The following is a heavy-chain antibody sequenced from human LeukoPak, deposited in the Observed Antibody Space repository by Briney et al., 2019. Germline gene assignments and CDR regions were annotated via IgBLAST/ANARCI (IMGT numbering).Heavy chain of an antibody. CDR3: AKGSASGRPYYFDY. V-gene: IGHV3-23*01. CDR1: GFTFSTYA. Sequence: GGSLRLSCAASGFTFSTYAMSWVRQAPGKGLEWVSGITGGGGSTYHADSVKGRFTISRDNSKNTLYLQMSSLRAEDSAIYYCAKGSASGRPYYFDYWGQGILVTVSS. D-gene: IGHD2-15*01. CDR2: ITGGGGST. J-gene: IGHJ4*02.